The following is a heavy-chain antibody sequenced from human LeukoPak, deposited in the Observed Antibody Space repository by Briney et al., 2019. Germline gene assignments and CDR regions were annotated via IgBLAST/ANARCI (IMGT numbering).Heavy chain of an antibody. J-gene: IGHJ5*02. CDR3: AREQLEPSSHPFDP. Sequence: GGSLRLSCAASGITFSSHWMHWVRQTPEKGLVWVSRINSDGSRTTYADSVKGRFTISRDNAKDTLYLQMNSLRAEDTAVYYCAREQLEPSSHPFDPWGQGTLVTVSS. CDR2: INSDGSRT. CDR1: GITFSSHW. V-gene: IGHV3-74*03. D-gene: IGHD1-1*01.